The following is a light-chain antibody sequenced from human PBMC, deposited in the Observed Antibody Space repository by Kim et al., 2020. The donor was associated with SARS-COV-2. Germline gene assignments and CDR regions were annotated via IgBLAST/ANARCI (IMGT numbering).Light chain of an antibody. V-gene: IGKV3-11*01. CDR2: GAS. Sequence: EIVLTQSPATLSLSPGDRATLSCRASQSVSSFLAWYQHKPGQAPRLLIYGASNRAAGIPARFSGSGSGTDFTLTISTLEPEDFAVYYCQQRSRTFGQGTKLEI. CDR3: QQRSRT. J-gene: IGKJ2*01. CDR1: QSVSSF.